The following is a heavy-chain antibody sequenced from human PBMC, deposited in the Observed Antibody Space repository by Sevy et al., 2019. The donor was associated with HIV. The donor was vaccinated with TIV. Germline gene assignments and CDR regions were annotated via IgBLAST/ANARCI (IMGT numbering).Heavy chain of an antibody. V-gene: IGHV3-15*01. D-gene: IGHD3-10*01. CDR2: IKSKTHGGTT. J-gene: IGHJ4*02. Sequence: GGSLRLSCAASGFTFNDVWMSWVRQAPGKGLEWVGRIKSKTHGGTTDYAAPVKGRFTISRDDSKNTVYLQMCSLKTEDTAIYYCTTEGSYPRYFDFWGQGTLVTVSS. CDR3: TTEGSYPRYFDF. CDR1: GFTFNDVW.